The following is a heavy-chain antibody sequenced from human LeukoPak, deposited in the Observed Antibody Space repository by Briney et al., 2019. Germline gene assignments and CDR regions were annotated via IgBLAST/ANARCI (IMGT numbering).Heavy chain of an antibody. CDR1: GFTFSDYY. CDR2: ISNSGTTR. J-gene: IGHJ5*02. D-gene: IGHD6-19*01. V-gene: IGHV3-11*04. Sequence: GSLRLSCAASGFTFSDYYMSWIRQAPGRGLEWVSYISNSGTTRYYADSVKGRFTISRDNAKNSLYLQMNSLRAEDTAVYYCARDQTGITVAATRWFDPWGQGTLATVSS. CDR3: ARDQTGITVAATRWFDP.